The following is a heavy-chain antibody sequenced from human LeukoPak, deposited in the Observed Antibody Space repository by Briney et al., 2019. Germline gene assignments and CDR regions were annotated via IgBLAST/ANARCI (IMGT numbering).Heavy chain of an antibody. Sequence: GASVKVSCKASGYTFTSYDINWVRQATGQGLEWMGIINPSGGSTSYAQKFQGRVTMTRDTSTSTVYMELSSLRSEDTAVYYCARDFDGDYPAYFDYWGQGTPVTVSS. CDR2: INPSGGST. CDR1: GYTFTSYD. J-gene: IGHJ4*02. D-gene: IGHD4-17*01. CDR3: ARDFDGDYPAYFDY. V-gene: IGHV1-46*01.